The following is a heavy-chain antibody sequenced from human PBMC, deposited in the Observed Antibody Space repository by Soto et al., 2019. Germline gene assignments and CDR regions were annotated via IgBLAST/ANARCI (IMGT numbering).Heavy chain of an antibody. CDR1: SGSFSGYY. J-gene: IGHJ4*02. CDR2: ISQSGNT. D-gene: IGHD6-6*01. V-gene: IGHV4-34*01. CDR3: PRAPKVSGSSQTRPDF. Sequence: PSETLSLTCSIYSGSFSGYYWSWILQPPGKGLEWIGEISQSGNTNYSPSLKSRVSISIDTSKKQLSLNLASVSAADTAVYYCPRAPKVSGSSQTRPDFWGQGTLVTVSS.